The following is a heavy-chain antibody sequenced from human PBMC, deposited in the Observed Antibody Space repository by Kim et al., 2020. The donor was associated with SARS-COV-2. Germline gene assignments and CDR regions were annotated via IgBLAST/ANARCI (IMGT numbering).Heavy chain of an antibody. D-gene: IGHD6-13*01. J-gene: IGHJ5*02. CDR2: IYYSGST. V-gene: IGHV4-31*03. CDR1: GGSISSGGYY. CDR3: ARVKRGIAAAGTLGWFDP. Sequence: SQTLSLTCTVSGGSISSGGYYWSWIRQHPGKGLEWLGYIYYSGSTYYNPSLKSRVTISVDTSKNQFSLKLSSVTAADTAVYYCARVKRGIAAAGTLGWFDPWGQGTLVTVSS.